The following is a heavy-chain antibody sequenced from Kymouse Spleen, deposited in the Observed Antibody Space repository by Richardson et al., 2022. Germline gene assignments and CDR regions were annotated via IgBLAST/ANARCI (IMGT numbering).Heavy chain of an antibody. CDR2: INHSGST. D-gene: IGHD6-13*01. CDR3: ARGQRESSSWYYFDY. V-gene: IGHV4-34*01. J-gene: IGHJ4*02. Sequence: QVQLQQWGAGLLKPSETLSLTCAVYGGSFSGYYWSWIRQPPGKGLEWIGEINHSGSTNYNPSLKSRVTISVDTSKNQFSLKLSSVTAADTAVYYCARGQRESSSWYYFDYWGQGTLVTVSS. CDR1: GGSFSGYY.